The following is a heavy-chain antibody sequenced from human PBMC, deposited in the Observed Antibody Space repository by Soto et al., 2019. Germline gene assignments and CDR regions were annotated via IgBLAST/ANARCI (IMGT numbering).Heavy chain of an antibody. Sequence: EVQLLESGGGLVQPGGSLRLACAASGFPFRNYAMSWVRQPPGKGLEWVSAISAGGDSTYYADSVKGRFTISRDSSKNHLYLQMNRLRAEDTGAYYCAKVHYYDGTGSYHYYGMDVWGQGSTVTVSS. CDR3: AKVHYYDGTGSYHYYGMDV. J-gene: IGHJ6*02. V-gene: IGHV3-23*01. D-gene: IGHD3-22*01. CDR2: ISAGGDST. CDR1: GFPFRNYA.